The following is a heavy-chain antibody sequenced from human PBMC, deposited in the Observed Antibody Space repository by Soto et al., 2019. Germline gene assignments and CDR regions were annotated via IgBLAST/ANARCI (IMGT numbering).Heavy chain of an antibody. J-gene: IGHJ5*02. D-gene: IGHD6-13*01. V-gene: IGHV4-39*07. CDR2: IYYSGST. CDR3: ARTAYSSSWDDWLELFDP. Sequence: SETLSLTCTVSGGSISSSSYYWGWIRQPPGKGLEWIGSIYYSGSTYYNPSLKSRVTISVDTSKNQFSLKLSSVTAADTAVYYCARTAYSSSWDDWLELFDPWGQGTLVTVSS. CDR1: GGSISSSSYY.